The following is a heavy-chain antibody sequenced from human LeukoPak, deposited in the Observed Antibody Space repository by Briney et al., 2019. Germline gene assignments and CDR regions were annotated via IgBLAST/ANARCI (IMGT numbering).Heavy chain of an antibody. CDR3: ARDPGIAAAEFLLQH. CDR1: GGTFSSYA. V-gene: IGHV1-69*13. Sequence: GASVKVSCKASGGTFSSYAISWVRQAPGQGLEWMGGIIPIFGTANYAQKFQGRVTITADESTSTAYMELSSLRSEDTAVYYCARDPGIAAAEFLLQHWGQGTLVTVSS. J-gene: IGHJ1*01. D-gene: IGHD6-13*01. CDR2: IIPIFGTA.